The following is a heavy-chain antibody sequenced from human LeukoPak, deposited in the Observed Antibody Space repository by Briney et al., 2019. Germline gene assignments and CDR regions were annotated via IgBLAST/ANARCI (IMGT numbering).Heavy chain of an antibody. D-gene: IGHD2-2*01. Sequence: GGSLRLSCAASGFTVSSNYMSWVRQAPGKGLEWVSVIYSGGSTYYAHSVEGRFTISRDNSKNTLYLQMNSLRAEDTAVYYCARDLGVPAAMALDYWGQGTLVTVSS. J-gene: IGHJ4*02. CDR1: GFTVSSNY. CDR2: IYSGGST. CDR3: ARDLGVPAAMALDY. V-gene: IGHV3-53*01.